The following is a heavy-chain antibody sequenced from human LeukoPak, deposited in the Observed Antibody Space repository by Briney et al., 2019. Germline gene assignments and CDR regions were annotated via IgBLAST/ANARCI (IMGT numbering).Heavy chain of an antibody. CDR2: IKGDGSST. V-gene: IGHV3-74*01. Sequence: GGSVRVSCAASGFTFSNKWRHWVRQGPGKGLVWVSRIKGDGSSTDYADSVKGRFTISRDNAKNTLLLQMNSLRAEDTAVYYCVRDGVGAPPFDYWGQGVLVTVSS. J-gene: IGHJ4*02. CDR1: GFTFSNKW. CDR3: VRDGVGAPPFDY. D-gene: IGHD1-26*01.